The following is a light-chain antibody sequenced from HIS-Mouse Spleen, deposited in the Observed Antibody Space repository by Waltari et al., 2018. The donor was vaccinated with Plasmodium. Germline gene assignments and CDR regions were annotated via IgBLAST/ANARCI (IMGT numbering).Light chain of an antibody. CDR3: QQYNNWSFT. J-gene: IGKJ3*01. CDR1: QSVSSN. CDR2: GAS. Sequence: EIVLTQSPGTLSLSPGERATLSCRASQSVSSNLAWYQQKPGQAPRLLIYGASTRATGIPARLSGSGSGTEFTRTISSLQSEDFAVYYCQQYNNWSFTFGPGTRVDIK. V-gene: IGKV3-15*01.